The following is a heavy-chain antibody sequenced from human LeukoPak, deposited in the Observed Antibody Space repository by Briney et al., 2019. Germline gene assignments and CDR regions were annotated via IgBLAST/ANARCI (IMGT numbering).Heavy chain of an antibody. CDR2: ISYDGSNK. V-gene: IGHV3-30-3*01. CDR1: GFTFSSYA. J-gene: IGHJ4*02. Sequence: GGSLRLSCAASGFTFSSYAMHWVRQAPGKGLEWVAVISYDGSNKYYADSVKGRFTISRDNAKNSLYLQMNSLRAEDTAVYYCARGPTIAVAGTDYWGQGTLVTVSS. D-gene: IGHD6-19*01. CDR3: ARGPTIAVAGTDY.